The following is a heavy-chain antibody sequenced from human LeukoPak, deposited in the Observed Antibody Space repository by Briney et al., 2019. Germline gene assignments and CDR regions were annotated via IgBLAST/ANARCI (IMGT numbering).Heavy chain of an antibody. J-gene: IGHJ4*02. D-gene: IGHD3-10*01. CDR3: ARNYGSGSYSVFDY. CDR2: IYHSGST. Sequence: PSQTLSLTCAVSGGSISSGGYSWRWIRQPPGKGLEWIGYIYHSGSTYYNPSLKSRVTISVDRSKNQFSLKLSSVTAADTAVYYCARNYGSGSYSVFDYWGQGTLVTVSS. V-gene: IGHV4-30-2*01. CDR1: GGSISSGGYS.